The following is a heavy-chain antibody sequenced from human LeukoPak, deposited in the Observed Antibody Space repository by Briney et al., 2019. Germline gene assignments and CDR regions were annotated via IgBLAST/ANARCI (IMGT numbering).Heavy chain of an antibody. CDR1: GFTFSSYC. D-gene: IGHD3-10*01. CDR3: AKVRTLVWLGEFAY. Sequence: PGGSLRLSCAASGFTFSSYCMSWDRQAPGKGLEWVSAISGSGGATYYADSVKGRFTISRDNSKNTLYLQMNSLRADDTAVYYCAKVRTLVWLGEFAYWGQGTLVTVSS. J-gene: IGHJ4*02. CDR2: ISGSGGAT. V-gene: IGHV3-23*01.